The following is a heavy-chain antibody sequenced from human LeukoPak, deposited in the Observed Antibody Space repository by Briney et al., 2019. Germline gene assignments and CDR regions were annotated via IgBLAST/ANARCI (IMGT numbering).Heavy chain of an antibody. CDR3: ARAPSIAAIRHAFDI. Sequence: SETLSLTCTVSGGSISSYYWSWIRQPAGKGLEWIGRIYTSGSTNYNPSLKSRVTMSVDTSKNQFSLELSSVTAADTAVYYCARAPSIAAIRHAFDIWGQGTMVTVSS. D-gene: IGHD6-6*01. CDR1: GGSISSYY. V-gene: IGHV4-4*07. J-gene: IGHJ3*02. CDR2: IYTSGST.